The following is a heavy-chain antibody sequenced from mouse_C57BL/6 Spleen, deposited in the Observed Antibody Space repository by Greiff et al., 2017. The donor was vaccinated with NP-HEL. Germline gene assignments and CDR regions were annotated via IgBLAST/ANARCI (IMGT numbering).Heavy chain of an antibody. J-gene: IGHJ4*01. Sequence: EVKLVESGGDLVKPGGSLKLSCAASGFTFSSYGMSWVRQTPDKRLEWVATISSGGSYTYYPDSVKGRFTISIDNAKNTLYLQMSSLKSEDTAMYYCARHKGDYYYYAMDYWGQGTSVTVSS. CDR1: GFTFSSYG. CDR2: ISSGGSYT. V-gene: IGHV5-6*01. D-gene: IGHD1-1*01. CDR3: ARHKGDYYYYAMDY.